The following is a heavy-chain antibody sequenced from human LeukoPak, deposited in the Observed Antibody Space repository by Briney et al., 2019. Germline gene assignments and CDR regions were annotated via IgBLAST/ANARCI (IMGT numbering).Heavy chain of an antibody. D-gene: IGHD3-10*01. CDR1: GYTGTGYD. J-gene: IGHJ4*02. CDR3: AREKTSYYGSGSHDY. Sequence: GASVQASCNASGYTGTGYDMHWVRQAPGQGLEWMGRINPNSGGTNYAQKFQGRVTMTRDTSISTAYMELSRLRSDDTAVYYCAREKTSYYGSGSHDYWGQGTLVTVSS. V-gene: IGHV1-2*06. CDR2: INPNSGGT.